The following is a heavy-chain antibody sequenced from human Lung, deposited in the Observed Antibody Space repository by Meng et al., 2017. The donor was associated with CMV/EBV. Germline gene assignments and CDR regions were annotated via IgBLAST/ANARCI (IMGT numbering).Heavy chain of an antibody. CDR1: SDSITNYF. CDR2: LYPDGST. Sequence: QAQPQESGPRLVKPAETLSVTCIVSSDSITNYFWSWVRQPAGKGLEWIGRLYPDGSTDYNPSLSSRLTLSLDTSKIRFSLKLRSVTAADTAIYYCARTPVRFCNTHMCYAFDYWGQGALVTVSS. D-gene: IGHD2-2*01. J-gene: IGHJ4*02. V-gene: IGHV4-4*07. CDR3: ARTPVRFCNTHMCYAFDY.